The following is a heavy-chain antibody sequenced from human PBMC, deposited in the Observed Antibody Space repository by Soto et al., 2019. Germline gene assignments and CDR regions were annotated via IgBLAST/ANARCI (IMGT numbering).Heavy chain of an antibody. D-gene: IGHD3-3*01. CDR1: GYSFTSYW. Sequence: PGESLKISCKGSGYSFTSYWIGWVRQMPGKGLEWMGITYPGDYDTRYSPSFQGQVTISADKSISTAYLQWSSLKASDTAMYYCARLRRAIFGVAEIDYWGQGTLVTVSS. J-gene: IGHJ4*02. CDR2: TYPGDYDT. V-gene: IGHV5-51*01. CDR3: ARLRRAIFGVAEIDY.